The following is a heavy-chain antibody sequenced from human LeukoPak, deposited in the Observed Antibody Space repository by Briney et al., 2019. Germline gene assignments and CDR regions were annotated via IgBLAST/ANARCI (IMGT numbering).Heavy chain of an antibody. CDR2: IKQEGSEK. J-gene: IGHJ4*02. CDR3: ASYYGSGANDY. CDR1: GFTFSSYW. Sequence: GGSLRLSCAASGFTFSSYWMSWVRQAPGKGLEWVANIKQEGSEKYYVDSVKGRFTISRDNAKNSLYLQMNSLRAEDTAVYYCASYYGSGANDYWGQGPLVTVSS. D-gene: IGHD3-10*01. V-gene: IGHV3-7*01.